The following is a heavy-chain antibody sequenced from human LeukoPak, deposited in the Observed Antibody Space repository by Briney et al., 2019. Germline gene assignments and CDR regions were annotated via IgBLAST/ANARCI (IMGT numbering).Heavy chain of an antibody. Sequence: GGSLRLSCAASGFTFSSYWMNWVRQAPGKGLVWVSRIASDGSNTTYADSVKGRFSISRDNAKNTLYLQMNSLRVEDTAVYYCARGRPHGNDYWGQGTLVTVSS. CDR2: IASDGSNT. J-gene: IGHJ4*02. D-gene: IGHD4-23*01. CDR1: GFTFSSYW. CDR3: ARGRPHGNDY. V-gene: IGHV3-74*01.